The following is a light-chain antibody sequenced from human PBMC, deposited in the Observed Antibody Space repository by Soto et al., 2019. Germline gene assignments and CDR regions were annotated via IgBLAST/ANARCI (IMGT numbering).Light chain of an antibody. CDR1: SSDVGSYNL. V-gene: IGLV2-23*02. CDR2: EVN. Sequence: QSALTQPASVSGSPGQSITISCTGTSSDVGSYNLVSWYQQHPGKAPKFMIYEVNKRASGVSNRFSGYKSGNTASLTISGLQAEDEADYYCCSYAGSSTYVIFGGGTKLTLL. J-gene: IGLJ2*01. CDR3: CSYAGSSTYVI.